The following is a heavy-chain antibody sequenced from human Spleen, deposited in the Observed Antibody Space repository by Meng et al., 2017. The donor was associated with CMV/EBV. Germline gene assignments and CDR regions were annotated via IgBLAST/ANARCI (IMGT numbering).Heavy chain of an antibody. V-gene: IGHV4-34*01. CDR1: GGSFSGYY. D-gene: IGHD5-18*01. J-gene: IGHJ6*02. CDR2: INHSGST. CDR3: ARDLGSYVYSYYYGMDV. Sequence: GSLRLSCAVYGGSFSGYYWSWIRQPPGKGLEWIGEINHSGSTNYNPSLKSRVTISVDTSKNQFSLKLSSVTAADTAVYYCARDLGSYVYSYYYGMDVWGQGTTVTVSS.